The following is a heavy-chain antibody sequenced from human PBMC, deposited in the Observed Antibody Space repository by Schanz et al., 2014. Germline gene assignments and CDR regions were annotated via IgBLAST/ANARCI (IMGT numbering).Heavy chain of an antibody. Sequence: EVQLVQSGGGLVQPGGSLRLSCAASGFTFSSHWMHWVRQDPGKGLVWVARINSVGSNTDYADSVTGRFTISRDNAKNTLYLQMNTLRAEDTAVYDCARKMKLGVYGGKGHDSLDIWGQGTMVTVSS. CDR2: INSVGSNT. V-gene: IGHV3-74*01. CDR1: GFTFSSHW. D-gene: IGHD4-17*01. CDR3: ARKMKLGVYGGKGHDSLDI. J-gene: IGHJ3*02.